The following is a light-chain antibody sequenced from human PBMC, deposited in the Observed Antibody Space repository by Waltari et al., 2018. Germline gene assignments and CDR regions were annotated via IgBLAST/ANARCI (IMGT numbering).Light chain of an antibody. V-gene: IGKV1-9*01. CDR2: AAS. J-gene: IGKJ2*01. Sequence: GDRVTITCRASQGISSYLAWYQQQPGEAPKLLISAASTLQSGVPSRFSGSGSGTEFTLTISSLQPEDFATYYCQQLNSFPYTFGQGTKLDIK. CDR1: QGISSY. CDR3: QQLNSFPYT.